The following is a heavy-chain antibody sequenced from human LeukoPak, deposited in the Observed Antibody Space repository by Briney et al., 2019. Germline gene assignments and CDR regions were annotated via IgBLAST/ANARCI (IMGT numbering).Heavy chain of an antibody. CDR3: ARTAKYYYGSETYYFFDY. CDR1: GGSMSSSSYY. Sequence: PSETLSLTCIVSGGSMSSSSYYWGWIRQPPGKGLEWIGSIYYSGNTYYNVSLKSRVTISVDTSKNQFSLKLTSVTPADTAVYYCARTAKYYYGSETYYFFDYWGQGTLVTVSS. D-gene: IGHD3-10*01. CDR2: IYYSGNT. V-gene: IGHV4-39*07. J-gene: IGHJ4*02.